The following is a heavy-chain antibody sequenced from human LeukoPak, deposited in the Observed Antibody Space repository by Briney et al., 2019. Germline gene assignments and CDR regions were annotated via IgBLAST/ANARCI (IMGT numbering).Heavy chain of an antibody. V-gene: IGHV4-34*01. Sequence: PSETLSLTCAVHGGSLSGNYWSWIRQPPGKGLEWIGQGTHDGVTTYNPSLKSRVTMSVDTSKNQVSLTLTSVTAADTAVYYCAREEGVRGLPDYWGQGTLVTVSS. CDR3: AREEGVRGLPDY. CDR2: GTHDGVT. CDR1: GGSLSGNY. D-gene: IGHD2-15*01. J-gene: IGHJ4*02.